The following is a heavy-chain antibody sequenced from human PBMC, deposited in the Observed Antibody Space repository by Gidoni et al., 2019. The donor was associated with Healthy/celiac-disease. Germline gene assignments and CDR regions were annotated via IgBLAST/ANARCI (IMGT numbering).Heavy chain of an antibody. Sequence: HVQLVVSGGGVVQPVRSLRLSWAASGLTFSCYRMHWVRQAPAKALQWVPVISYDGSNKYYADSVQGRFTIARDNSKKTLYLQRNSLRPEDTAVYYWAKVTGYGEPYYMDVLRKGTTVTVS. CDR1: GLTFSCYR. V-gene: IGHV3-30*18. CDR3: AKVTGYGEPYYMDV. CDR2: ISYDGSNK. D-gene: IGHD4-17*01. J-gene: IGHJ6*03.